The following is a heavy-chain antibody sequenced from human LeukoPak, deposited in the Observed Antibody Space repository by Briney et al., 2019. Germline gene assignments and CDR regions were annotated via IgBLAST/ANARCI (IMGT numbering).Heavy chain of an antibody. J-gene: IGHJ4*02. V-gene: IGHV3-23*01. CDR1: GFTFSSYV. CDR2: ITASGDST. CDR3: ARRDIVVVVSASDY. D-gene: IGHD2-15*01. Sequence: GSLRLFCAASGFTFSSYVMIWVRQAPGKGLEWVSGITASGDSTYYGDSVKGRFTMSRDNSQNTVYLQMNSLRVDDTAVYYCARRDIVVVVSASDYWGQGTLVTVS.